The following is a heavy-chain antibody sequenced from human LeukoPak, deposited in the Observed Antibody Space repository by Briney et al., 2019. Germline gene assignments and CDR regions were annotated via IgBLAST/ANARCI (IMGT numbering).Heavy chain of an antibody. D-gene: IGHD4-23*01. V-gene: IGHV4-61*02. CDR3: ARDYGGGGGFDY. CDR2: IYTSGST. J-gene: IGHJ4*02. Sequence: SETLSLTCTVSGVSISSGSYSWSWIPQPAGKGLEWIGRIYTSGSTNYNPSLKSRVTISVDTSKNQFSLKLSSVTAADTAVYYCARDYGGGGGFDYWGQGTLVTVSS. CDR1: GVSISSGSYS.